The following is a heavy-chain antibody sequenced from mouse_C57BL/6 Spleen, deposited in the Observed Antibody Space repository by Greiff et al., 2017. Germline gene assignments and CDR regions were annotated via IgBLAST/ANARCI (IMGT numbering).Heavy chain of an antibody. CDR1: GFTFSDYG. CDR2: ISSGSSTI. D-gene: IGHD2-3*01. CDR3: ARRWVNYSDY. V-gene: IGHV5-17*01. J-gene: IGHJ2*01. Sequence: EVMLVESGGGLVKPGGSLKLSCAASGFTFSDYGMHWVRQAPEKGLEWVAYISSGSSTIYYADTVKGRFTISRENAKNTLFLQMTSLRSEDTSMYYGARRWVNYSDYWGQGTTLTVSS.